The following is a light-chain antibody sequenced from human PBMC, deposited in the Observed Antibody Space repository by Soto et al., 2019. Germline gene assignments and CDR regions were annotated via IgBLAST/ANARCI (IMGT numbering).Light chain of an antibody. CDR1: ESLSNY. Sequence: EIVLTQSPATLSLSPGERATLSCRATESLSNYLAWYQQKPGQAPRLLIYDASNRATGIPARFSGSGSGTNFTLTISSLEPEDFAIYYCQQRSNWPLTLGQGTKVDI. V-gene: IGKV3-11*01. J-gene: IGKJ1*01. CDR3: QQRSNWPLT. CDR2: DAS.